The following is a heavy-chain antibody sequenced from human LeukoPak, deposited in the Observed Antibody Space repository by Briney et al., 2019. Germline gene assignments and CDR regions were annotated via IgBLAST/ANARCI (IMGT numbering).Heavy chain of an antibody. CDR2: ISAYNGNT. V-gene: IGHV1-18*01. D-gene: IGHD2-2*02. J-gene: IGHJ4*02. CDR1: GYTFTSYG. Sequence: ASVKVSCKASGYTFTSYGISWVRQAPGQGLEWMGWISAYNGNTNYAQKLQGRVTMTTDTSTSTAYMELRSLRSDDTAVYYCASRYCSSTSCYTGSTVNYDYWGQGTLVTVSS. CDR3: ASRYCSSTSCYTGSTVNYDY.